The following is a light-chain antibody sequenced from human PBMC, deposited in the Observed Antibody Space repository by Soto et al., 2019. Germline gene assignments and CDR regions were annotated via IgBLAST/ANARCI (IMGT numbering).Light chain of an antibody. Sequence: QSALTQPASVSGSPGQSITISCTGTSGDVGGYKYVSWYQQHPGKAPKLMIYEVNNRPSGVPNRFSGSKSGNTASLTISGLQAEDEADYYCSSYRSGSTVFGGGTQLTVL. CDR3: SSYRSGSTV. CDR2: EVN. CDR1: SGDVGGYKY. V-gene: IGLV2-14*01. J-gene: IGLJ3*02.